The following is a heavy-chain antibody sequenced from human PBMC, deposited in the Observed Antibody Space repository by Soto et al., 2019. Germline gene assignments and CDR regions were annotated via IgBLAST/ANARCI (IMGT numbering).Heavy chain of an antibody. Sequence: PSETLWLTCTCCVYAIIRSFDYLGLLRQQPGKGLEWIGYIDYSGSTYYSPSLKSRVTISADMSKNQFSLELRSVTGADTAVYFCERDPNAYHYGMEAWGTRNPVTVSS. CDR1: VYAIIRSFDY. CDR3: ERDPNAYHYGMEA. J-gene: IGHJ6*04. V-gene: IGHV4-31*03. CDR2: IDYSGST.